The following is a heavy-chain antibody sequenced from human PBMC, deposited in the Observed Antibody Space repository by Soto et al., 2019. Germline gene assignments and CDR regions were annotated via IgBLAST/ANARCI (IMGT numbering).Heavy chain of an antibody. CDR2: IYYSGST. J-gene: IGHJ5*02. D-gene: IGHD5-18*01. Sequence: SETLSLTCTVSGGSISSGDYYWSWIRQPPGKGLEWIGYIYYSGSTYYNPSLKSRVTISVDTSKNQFSLKLSSVTAADTAVYYCARDGGYSYEDLFDPWGQGTLVTVSS. V-gene: IGHV4-30-4*01. CDR1: GGSISSGDYY. CDR3: ARDGGYSYEDLFDP.